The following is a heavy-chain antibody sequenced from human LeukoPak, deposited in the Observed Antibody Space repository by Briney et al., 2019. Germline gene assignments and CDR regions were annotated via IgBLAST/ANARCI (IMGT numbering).Heavy chain of an antibody. V-gene: IGHV4-38-2*02. CDR3: ARAVERYNFWSGYYRTDYYSYMDV. D-gene: IGHD3-3*01. Sequence: PSETLSLTCTVSGSSINSADYWGWIRQPPGKGLEYIGSIFHSGRAYYNPSLESRITISMDTSKNQFSLKLDSVTAADTAVYYCARAVERYNFWSGYYRTDYYSYMDVWGKGTTVTVSS. J-gene: IGHJ6*03. CDR1: GSSINSADY. CDR2: IFHSGRA.